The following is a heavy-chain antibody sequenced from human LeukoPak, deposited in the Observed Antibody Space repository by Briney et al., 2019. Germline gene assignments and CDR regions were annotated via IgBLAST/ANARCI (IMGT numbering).Heavy chain of an antibody. Sequence: PGGSLRLSCAASGFTFSDYYMSWIRQAPGKGLEWVSYISSSGSTIYYADSVKGRFTISRDNAKNSLHLQMNSLRAEDTAVYYCATDRDNSDWQKRFDSWGQGTLVTVSS. V-gene: IGHV3-11*04. J-gene: IGHJ4*02. CDR1: GFTFSDYY. CDR2: ISSSGSTI. CDR3: ATDRDNSDWQKRFDS. D-gene: IGHD2-21*02.